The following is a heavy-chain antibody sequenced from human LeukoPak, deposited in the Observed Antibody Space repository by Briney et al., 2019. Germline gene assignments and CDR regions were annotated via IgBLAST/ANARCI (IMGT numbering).Heavy chain of an antibody. CDR2: IYYSGST. Sequence: PSETLSLTCTVSGGSISSYYWSWIRQPPGKGLEWIGYIYYSGSTNYNPSLKSRVTISVDTSKNQFSLKLSSVTAADTAVYHCARVRIGFDYWGQGTPVTVSS. D-gene: IGHD2-15*01. V-gene: IGHV4-59*01. CDR1: GGSISSYY. CDR3: ARVRIGFDY. J-gene: IGHJ4*02.